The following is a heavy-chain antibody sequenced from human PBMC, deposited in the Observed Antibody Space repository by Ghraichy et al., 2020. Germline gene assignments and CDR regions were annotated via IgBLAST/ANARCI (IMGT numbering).Heavy chain of an antibody. CDR2: ISGSGGST. D-gene: IGHD4-17*01. CDR1: GFTFSSYA. Sequence: GGSLRLSCAASGFTFSSYAMSWVRQAPGKGLEWVSAISGSGGSTYYADSVKGRFTISRDNFKNTLYLQMNSLRAEDTAVYYCAKALRHYGDYGYWYFDLWGRGTLVTVSS. J-gene: IGHJ2*01. CDR3: AKALRHYGDYGYWYFDL. V-gene: IGHV3-23*01.